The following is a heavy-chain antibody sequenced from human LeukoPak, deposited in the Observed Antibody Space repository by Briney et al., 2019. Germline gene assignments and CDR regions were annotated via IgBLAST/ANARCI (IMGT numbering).Heavy chain of an antibody. CDR1: GFTFSSYA. CDR3: AKDGLYSSSAGWFDP. V-gene: IGHV3-23*01. J-gene: IGHJ5*02. CDR2: ISGSGGST. Sequence: GGSLRLSCAASGFTFSSYAMSWVRQAPGKGLEWVSAISGSGGSTYYADSVKGRFTISRDNSKNTLYLQMNSLRAEDTAVYYCAKDGLYSSSAGWFDPWGQGTLVTVSS. D-gene: IGHD6-13*01.